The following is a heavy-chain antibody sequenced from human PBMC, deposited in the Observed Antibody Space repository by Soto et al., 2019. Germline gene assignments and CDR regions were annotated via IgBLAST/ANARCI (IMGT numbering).Heavy chain of an antibody. D-gene: IGHD2-2*01. CDR3: AARSCTSTRCFQLDY. Sequence: MHCFRKAPGKGLEYVSAISSDGGSTYYGNSVKGRFTISRDNSKNTLYLQMGSLRAEDMAVYYCAARSCTSTRCFQLDYWGLRTLVTDSS. V-gene: IGHV3-64*01. J-gene: IGHJ4*02. CDR2: ISSDGGST.